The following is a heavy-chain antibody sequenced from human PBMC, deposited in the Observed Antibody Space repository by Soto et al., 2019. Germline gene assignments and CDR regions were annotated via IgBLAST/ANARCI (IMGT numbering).Heavy chain of an antibody. D-gene: IGHD3-10*01. Sequence: GASVKVSCKASGGTFSSYAISWVRQAPGQGLEWMGGIIPIFGTANYAQKFQGRVTITADESTSTAYMELSSLRSEDTAVYYCAGDPHLLWFGELKRGYYYYGMDVWGQGTTVTVSS. J-gene: IGHJ6*02. CDR2: IIPIFGTA. CDR3: AGDPHLLWFGELKRGYYYYGMDV. CDR1: GGTFSSYA. V-gene: IGHV1-69*13.